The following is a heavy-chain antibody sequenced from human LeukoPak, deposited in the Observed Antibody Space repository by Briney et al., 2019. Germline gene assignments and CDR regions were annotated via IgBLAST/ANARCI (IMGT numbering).Heavy chain of an antibody. D-gene: IGHD3-10*01. CDR1: GFTFSTYF. V-gene: IGHV3-33*01. CDR2: IGFDGTSE. CDR3: ASETGYGSGGYPFDY. J-gene: IGHJ4*02. Sequence: GGSLRLSCATSGFTFSTYFMHWIRQAPGKGLEWVSTIGFDGTSEHYADSVKGRFTISRDDSKNTLYLQMNSLTVEDTAVYYCASETGYGSGGYPFDYWGQGTLVTVSS.